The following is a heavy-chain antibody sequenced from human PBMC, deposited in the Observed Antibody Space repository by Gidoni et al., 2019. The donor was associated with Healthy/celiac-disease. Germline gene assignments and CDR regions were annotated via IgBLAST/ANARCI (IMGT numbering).Heavy chain of an antibody. CDR3: TTPHYDYIWGSYRQSGVVDY. CDR2: IKSKTDGGTT. J-gene: IGHJ4*02. V-gene: IGHV3-15*07. Sequence: EVSLVVSGGGSVKPGGSLRLSCAASGLTFSNASMNWVGQAPGKRLEWVGRIKSKTDGGTTDYAAPVKGRFTISRDDSKNTLYLQMNSLKTEDTAVYYCTTPHYDYIWGSYRQSGVVDYWGQGTLVTVSS. D-gene: IGHD3-16*02. CDR1: GLTFSNAS.